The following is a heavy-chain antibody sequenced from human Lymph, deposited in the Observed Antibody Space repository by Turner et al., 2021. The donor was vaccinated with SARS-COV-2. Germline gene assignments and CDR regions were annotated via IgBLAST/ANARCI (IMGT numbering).Heavy chain of an antibody. V-gene: IGHV1-2*02. CDR1: GYTFTGYY. J-gene: IGHJ4*02. Sequence: QGQLVQSGAEGKKPGASVKVSCKASGYTFTGYYMHWVRQAPGQGLECMGWINPNSGGTNYAQKFQGRVTMTRDTSISTAYMELSRLRSDDTAVYYCARSRDLQSMVRGVDPFDYWGQGTLVTVSS. CDR2: INPNSGGT. D-gene: IGHD3-10*01. CDR3: ARSRDLQSMVRGVDPFDY.